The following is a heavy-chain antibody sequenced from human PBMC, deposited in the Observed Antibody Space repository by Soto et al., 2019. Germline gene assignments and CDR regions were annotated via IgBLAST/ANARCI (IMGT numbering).Heavy chain of an antibody. V-gene: IGHV3-74*01. CDR3: ARGIAAAGPWP. Sequence: PGGSLRLSCAASGFTFSSYWMHWVRQAPGKGLVWVSRINSDGSSTSYADSVKGRFTISRDNAKNTLYLQMNSLRAEDTAVYYCARGIAAAGPWPWGQGTLVTVSS. D-gene: IGHD6-13*01. CDR1: GFTFSSYW. J-gene: IGHJ5*02. CDR2: INSDGSST.